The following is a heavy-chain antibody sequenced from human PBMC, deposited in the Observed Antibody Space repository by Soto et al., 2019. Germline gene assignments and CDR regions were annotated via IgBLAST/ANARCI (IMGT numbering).Heavy chain of an antibody. D-gene: IGHD3-22*01. Sequence: PSETLCDSYTVSGGYRIGGGDYWSRIKQPPGKGLEWIGYIYHGGATTYNASLKSRVTISVDTSKNQFFLKVNSVTAADTAVYFCARDSSGRHDYWGQRTPVPVSS. CDR2: IYHGGAT. CDR1: GGYRIGGGDY. V-gene: IGHV4-61*08. CDR3: ARDSSGRHDY. J-gene: IGHJ4*02.